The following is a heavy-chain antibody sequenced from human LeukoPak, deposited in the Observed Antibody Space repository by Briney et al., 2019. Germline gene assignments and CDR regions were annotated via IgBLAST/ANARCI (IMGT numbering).Heavy chain of an antibody. CDR2: IYYSGST. Sequence: SSETLFLTCTVSGGSISSGGYYWSWIRQHPGKGLEWIGYIYYSGSTYYNPSLKSRVTISVDTSKNQFSLKLSSVTAADTAVYYCARGESYDFWSGYHNWFDPWGQGTLVTVSS. J-gene: IGHJ5*02. D-gene: IGHD3-3*01. V-gene: IGHV4-31*03. CDR3: ARGESYDFWSGYHNWFDP. CDR1: GGSISSGGYY.